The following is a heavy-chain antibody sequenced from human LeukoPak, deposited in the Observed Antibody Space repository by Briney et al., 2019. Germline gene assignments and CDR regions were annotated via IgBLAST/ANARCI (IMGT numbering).Heavy chain of an antibody. CDR2: IYGGGNI. Sequence: GGSLRLSCAASGVTVSSNYMNWVRQAPGKGLEWVSVIYGGGNIYYADSVKGRFTISRDNSKNTLYLQMNSLRAEDTAVYYCARGAGYNYPYYFDYWGQGTLVTVSS. CDR1: GVTVSSNY. J-gene: IGHJ4*02. D-gene: IGHD5-24*01. V-gene: IGHV3-53*01. CDR3: ARGAGYNYPYYFDY.